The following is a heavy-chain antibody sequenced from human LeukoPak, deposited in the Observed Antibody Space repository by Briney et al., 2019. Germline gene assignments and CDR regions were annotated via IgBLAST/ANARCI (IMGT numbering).Heavy chain of an antibody. V-gene: IGHV3-21*01. Sequence: GGSLRLSCAASGFTFSSYSMNWVRQAPGKGLEWVSSISSSSSYIYYADSVKGRFTISRDNAKNSLYLQMNSLRAEDTAVYYCARGPIVATIRFDYYYYMDVWGKGTTVTVSS. CDR2: ISSSSSYI. CDR1: GFTFSSYS. D-gene: IGHD5-12*01. CDR3: ARGPIVATIRFDYYYYMDV. J-gene: IGHJ6*03.